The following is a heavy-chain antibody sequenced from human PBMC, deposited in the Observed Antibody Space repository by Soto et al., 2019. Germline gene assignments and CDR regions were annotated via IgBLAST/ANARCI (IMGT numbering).Heavy chain of an antibody. Sequence: QVHLVQSGAEVKKPGASVKVSCQGSGYALTTYGITWVRQAPGQGLEWMGWISAHNGNTNYAQKLQGRVTVTRDTSTSTAYMELRSLRYDDTAVFYCARGRYGDYWGQGALVTLSS. J-gene: IGHJ4*02. CDR3: ARGRYGDY. D-gene: IGHD1-1*01. CDR2: ISAHNGNT. V-gene: IGHV1-18*01. CDR1: GYALTTYG.